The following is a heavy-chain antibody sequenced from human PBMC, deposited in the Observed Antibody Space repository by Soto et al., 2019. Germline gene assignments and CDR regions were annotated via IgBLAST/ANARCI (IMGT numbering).Heavy chain of an antibody. D-gene: IGHD3-10*01. CDR2: IIPIFGTA. Sequence: QVQLVQSGAEVKKPGSSVKVSCKASGGTFSSYAISWVRQAPGQGLEWMGGIIPIFGTADYAQKFQGRVKITADESTSTAYMEMSSLRSEDTAVYYCALHYGSGSNYYYYGMDVWGQGTTATVSS. CDR1: GGTFSSYA. CDR3: ALHYGSGSNYYYYGMDV. V-gene: IGHV1-69*12. J-gene: IGHJ6*02.